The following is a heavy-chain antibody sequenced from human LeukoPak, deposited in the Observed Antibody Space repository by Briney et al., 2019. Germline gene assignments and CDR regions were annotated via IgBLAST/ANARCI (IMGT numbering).Heavy chain of an antibody. V-gene: IGHV1-2*02. J-gene: IGHJ4*02. CDR1: GYTFTGYY. CDR2: INPNSGAT. D-gene: IGHD3-22*01. Sequence: ASVKVSCKASGYTFTGYYMHWVRQAPGQGLEWMGWINPNSGATNYAQKFQGRVTMTRDTSISTAYMELSRLRSDDTAVYYCARDNYDSSRAPFDYWGQGTLVTVSS. CDR3: ARDNYDSSRAPFDY.